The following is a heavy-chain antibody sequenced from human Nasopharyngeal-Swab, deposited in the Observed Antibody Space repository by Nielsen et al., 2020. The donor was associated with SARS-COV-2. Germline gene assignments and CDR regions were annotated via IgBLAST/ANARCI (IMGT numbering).Heavy chain of an antibody. CDR1: GLTFTNSW. Sequence: GESLKISCAASGLTFTNSWMSWARQAPGKGLEWVANIKQDGSDKYYVDSVKGRFTISRDNAKNSLELQMNSLRVEDTAVYYCGRGGKLGALDIWGQGTMVTVSS. J-gene: IGHJ3*02. D-gene: IGHD3-16*01. CDR2: IKQDGSDK. CDR3: GRGGKLGALDI. V-gene: IGHV3-7*01.